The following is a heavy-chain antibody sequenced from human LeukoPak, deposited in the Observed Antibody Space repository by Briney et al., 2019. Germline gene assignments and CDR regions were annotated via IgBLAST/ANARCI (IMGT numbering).Heavy chain of an antibody. CDR2: IYSDGTT. CDR1: GFTVSSNY. J-gene: IGHJ4*02. V-gene: IGHV3-53*01. CDR3: AGLAARGNPFDY. Sequence: PGGSLRLSCAASGFTVSSNYMSWVRQAPGKGLEWVSIIYSDGTTYYTDSVKGRFTISRDNSENTLYLQMNSLRAEDTAVYYCAGLAARGNPFDYWGQGTLVTVSS. D-gene: IGHD6-6*01.